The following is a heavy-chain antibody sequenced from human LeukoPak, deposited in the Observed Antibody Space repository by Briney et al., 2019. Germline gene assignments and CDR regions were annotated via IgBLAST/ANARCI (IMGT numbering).Heavy chain of an antibody. Sequence: PGGSLRLSCAASGFTFSSYGMHWVRQAPGKGLEWVAVISYDGSNKYYADSVKGRFTISRDNSKNTLYLQMNSLRAEDTAVYYCAKTNGDYVFFDYWGQGTLVTVSS. J-gene: IGHJ4*02. CDR3: AKTNGDYVFFDY. CDR2: ISYDGSNK. CDR1: GFTFSSYG. D-gene: IGHD4-17*01. V-gene: IGHV3-30*18.